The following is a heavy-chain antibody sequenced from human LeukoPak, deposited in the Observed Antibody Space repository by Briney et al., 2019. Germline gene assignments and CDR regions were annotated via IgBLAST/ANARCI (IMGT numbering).Heavy chain of an antibody. CDR3: ASWPPIYYYDSSAKAGNDY. Sequence: SGTLSLTCTVSGGSISSYYWSWIRQPPGKGLEWIGYIYYSGSTNYNPSLKSRVTISVDTSKNQFSLKLSSVTAADTAVYYCASWPPIYYYDSSAKAGNDYWGQGTLVTVSS. D-gene: IGHD3-22*01. CDR2: IYYSGST. CDR1: GGSISSYY. J-gene: IGHJ4*02. V-gene: IGHV4-59*01.